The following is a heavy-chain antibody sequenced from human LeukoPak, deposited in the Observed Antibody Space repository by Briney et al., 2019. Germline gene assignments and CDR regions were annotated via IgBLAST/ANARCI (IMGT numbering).Heavy chain of an antibody. J-gene: IGHJ5*02. CDR1: GYSFTSYW. CDR3: ARHTGIYCDSSGYYYIGWFDP. V-gene: IGHV5-51*01. Sequence: GESLKISCKGSGYSFTSYWIGWVRQMPGKGLEWMGIIYPGDSDTRYSPSFQGQVTISADKSISTAYLQWSSLKASDTAMYYCARHTGIYCDSSGYYYIGWFDPWGQGTLVTVSS. CDR2: IYPGDSDT. D-gene: IGHD3-22*01.